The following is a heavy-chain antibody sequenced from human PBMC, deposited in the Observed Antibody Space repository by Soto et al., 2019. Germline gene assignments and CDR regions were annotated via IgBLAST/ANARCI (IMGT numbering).Heavy chain of an antibody. CDR1: GDRCTGFC. V-gene: IGHV5-51*01. CDR2: IYPGDSDT. Sequence: GVPQKISCKGAGDRCTGFCVRRVRQMPGKGLEWMGIIYPGDSDTRYSPSFQGQVTISTDKSISTAYLQWSSLKASDTAMYYCARHRGKIQGGMDVWGQGTTVTVSS. CDR3: ARHRGKIQGGMDV. D-gene: IGHD5-18*01. J-gene: IGHJ6*02.